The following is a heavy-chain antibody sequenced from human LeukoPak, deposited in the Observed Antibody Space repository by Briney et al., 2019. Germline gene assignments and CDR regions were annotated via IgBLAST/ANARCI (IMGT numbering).Heavy chain of an antibody. Sequence: PSETLSLTCGVYGGSFSGYYWSWFRQPPGKGLEGIGEINHGGSTNYNPSLKRGGTILVDTYKNQFSLKLSSVTAADTAVYYCARLGVVLAANHPDAFDIWGQGTMVTVSS. CDR3: ARLGVVLAANHPDAFDI. CDR2: INHGGST. V-gene: IGHV4-34*01. D-gene: IGHD2-15*01. J-gene: IGHJ3*02. CDR1: GGSFSGYY.